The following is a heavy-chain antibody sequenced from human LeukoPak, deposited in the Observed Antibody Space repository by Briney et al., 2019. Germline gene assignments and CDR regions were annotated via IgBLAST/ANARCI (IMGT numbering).Heavy chain of an antibody. CDR1: GGSISSGDYY. CDR3: ARTHWGFHDAFDI. J-gene: IGHJ3*02. CDR2: IHYSGST. Sequence: SETLSLTCTVSGGSISSGDYYWSWIRQPPGKGLEWIGYIHYSGSTNYNPSLKSRVTMSVDTSKNQFSLKLSSVTAADTAVYYCARTHWGFHDAFDIWGQGTMVTVSS. D-gene: IGHD7-27*01. V-gene: IGHV4-61*08.